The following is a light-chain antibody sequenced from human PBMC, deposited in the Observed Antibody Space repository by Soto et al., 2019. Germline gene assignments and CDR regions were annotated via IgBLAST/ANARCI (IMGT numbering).Light chain of an antibody. CDR2: SNS. V-gene: IGLV1-40*01. CDR3: QSYDSSLSGSI. J-gene: IGLJ2*01. Sequence: QSVLTQPPSVSGAPGQRVTISCTGSSSNIGAGYDVHWYQQLPGIAPKLLIYSNSNRPSGVPDRFSGSKSGTSASLALTGLQAEDEADYYCQSYDSSLSGSIFGGGTKLTVL. CDR1: SSNIGAGYD.